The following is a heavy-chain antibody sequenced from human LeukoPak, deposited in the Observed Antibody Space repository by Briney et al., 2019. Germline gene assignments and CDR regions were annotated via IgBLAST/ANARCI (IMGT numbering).Heavy chain of an antibody. D-gene: IGHD2-15*01. J-gene: IGHJ4*02. Sequence: SVKVSCKASGYTFTSYYMHWVRQAPGQGLEWMGGIIPIFGTANYAQKFQGRVTITADESTSTAYMELSSLRSEDTAVYYCARGLLDWGQGTLVTVSS. V-gene: IGHV1-69*13. CDR3: ARGLLD. CDR1: GYTFTSYY. CDR2: IIPIFGTA.